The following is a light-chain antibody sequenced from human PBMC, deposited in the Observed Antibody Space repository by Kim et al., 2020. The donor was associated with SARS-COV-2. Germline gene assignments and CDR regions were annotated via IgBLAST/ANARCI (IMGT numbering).Light chain of an antibody. CDR2: GAS. Sequence: SRGERATLSCRASQSVSSNLAWDQQKPGQAPRLLIYGASTRATGIPARFSGSGSGTEFTLTISSLQSEDFAVYYCQQYNNWPPVDSFGQGTKLEI. V-gene: IGKV3D-15*01. CDR1: QSVSSN. J-gene: IGKJ2*03. CDR3: QQYNNWPPVDS.